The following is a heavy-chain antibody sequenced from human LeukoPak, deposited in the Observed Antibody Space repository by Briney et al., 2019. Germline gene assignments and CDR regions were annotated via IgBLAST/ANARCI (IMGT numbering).Heavy chain of an antibody. V-gene: IGHV1-2*02. CDR1: GYAVTDFY. CDR2: IHTRPGAS. J-gene: IGHJ4*02. CDR3: ARDGDYGTGSYYRGCIDS. D-gene: IGHD3-10*01. Sequence: KPGASVKVSCKTSGYAVTDFYMHWVRQAPGQGLEWMGGIHTRPGASNSAQKVQGRVTMTRDTSISTAYLDLSSLRSDDTAVYYCARDGDYGTGSYYRGCIDSWGQGTPVTVSP.